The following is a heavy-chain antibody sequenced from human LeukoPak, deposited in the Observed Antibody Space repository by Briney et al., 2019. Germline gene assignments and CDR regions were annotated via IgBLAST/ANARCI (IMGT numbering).Heavy chain of an antibody. V-gene: IGHV4-61*02. CDR3: ASRKLGNDY. D-gene: IGHD7-27*01. CDR1: GGSISSGSYY. Sequence: SQTLSLTCTVSGGSISSGSYYWSWIRQPAGKGLEWIGRIYSRGSTNYNTSLKSRVTISVDTSKNQFSLKLSSVTAADTAVYYCASRKLGNDYWGQGTLVTVSS. CDR2: IYSRGST. J-gene: IGHJ4*02.